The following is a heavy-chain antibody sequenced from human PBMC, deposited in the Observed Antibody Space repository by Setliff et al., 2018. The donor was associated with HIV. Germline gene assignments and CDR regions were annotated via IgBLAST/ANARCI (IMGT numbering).Heavy chain of an antibody. Sequence: GASVKVSCAASGFMFGVDWMSWVRQTPGKGLEWVASVTPDGGDKYYANSMRGRFTISRDNGKNAVYLQMNSLTAEDTALYYCVRDLARVIAHWGQGTLVTVSS. V-gene: IGHV3-7*01. CDR1: GFMFGVDW. D-gene: IGHD2-21*01. J-gene: IGHJ4*02. CDR3: VRDLARVIAH. CDR2: VTPDGGDK.